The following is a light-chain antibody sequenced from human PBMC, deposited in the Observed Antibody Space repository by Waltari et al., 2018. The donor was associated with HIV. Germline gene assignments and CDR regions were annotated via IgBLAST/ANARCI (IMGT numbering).Light chain of an antibody. CDR1: RSTLCAAHV. CDR2: NSF. Sequence: QSALTQPPPVPGAPASRVPIYCPGTRSTLCAAHVGHWYQQLPVTAPKVLISNSFKRPSGVPDRFSGAKSGTSAYLDITGLQAEDEADYYCQSYDSRMSAFFGTGTKV. J-gene: IGLJ1*01. V-gene: IGLV1-40*01. CDR3: QSYDSRMSAF.